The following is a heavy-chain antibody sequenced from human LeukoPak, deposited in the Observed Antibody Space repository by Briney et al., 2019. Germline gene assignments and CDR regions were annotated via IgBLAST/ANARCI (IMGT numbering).Heavy chain of an antibody. CDR1: GYTFTSYD. J-gene: IGHJ5*02. Sequence: ASVKVSYKASGYTFTSYDINWVRQATGQGLEWMGWMNPNSGNTGYAQKFQGRVTITRNTSISTAYMELSSLRSEDTAVYYCARSAYYDFWSSLADWFDPWGQGTLVTVSS. D-gene: IGHD3-3*01. CDR2: MNPNSGNT. CDR3: ARSAYYDFWSSLADWFDP. V-gene: IGHV1-8*03.